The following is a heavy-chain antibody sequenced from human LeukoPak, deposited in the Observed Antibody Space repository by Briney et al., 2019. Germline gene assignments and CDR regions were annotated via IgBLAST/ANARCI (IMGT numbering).Heavy chain of an antibody. V-gene: IGHV4-34*01. CDR2: INHSGST. CDR1: GGSFSGYY. J-gene: IGHJ6*02. CDR3: ASSYCGGDCYSEWSYYYGMDV. D-gene: IGHD2-21*02. Sequence: SETLSLTCAVYGGSFSGYYWSWIRQPPGKGLEWIGEINHSGSTNYNPSLKSRVTISVDTSKNQFSLKLSSVIAADTAVYYCASSYCGGDCYSEWSYYYGMDVWGQGTTVTVSS.